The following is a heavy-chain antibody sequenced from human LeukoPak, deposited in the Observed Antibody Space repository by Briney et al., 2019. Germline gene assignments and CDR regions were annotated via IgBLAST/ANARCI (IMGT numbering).Heavy chain of an antibody. CDR2: ISGSGGST. V-gene: IGHV3-23*01. CDR3: AVRITMVRGVPDYFDY. CDR1: GFTFSSYA. D-gene: IGHD3-10*01. Sequence: GGSLRLSSAASGFTFSSYAMSWVRQAPGKGLEWVSAISGSGGSTYYADSVKGRFTISRDNSKNTLYLQMNSLRAEDTAVYYCAVRITMVRGVPDYFDYWGQGTLVTVSS. J-gene: IGHJ4*02.